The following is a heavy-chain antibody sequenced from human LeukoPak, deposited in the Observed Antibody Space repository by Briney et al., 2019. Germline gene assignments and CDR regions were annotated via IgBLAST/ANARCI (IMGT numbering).Heavy chain of an antibody. Sequence: SETLSLTCTVSGGSISSYYWSWIRQPAGKGLEWIGRIYTSGSTNYNPSLKSRVTMSVDTSKNQFSPKLSSVTAADTAVYYCARDGPKLRSLEWLSYFDLWGRGTLVTVSS. J-gene: IGHJ2*01. D-gene: IGHD3-3*01. V-gene: IGHV4-4*07. CDR2: IYTSGST. CDR1: GGSISSYY. CDR3: ARDGPKLRSLEWLSYFDL.